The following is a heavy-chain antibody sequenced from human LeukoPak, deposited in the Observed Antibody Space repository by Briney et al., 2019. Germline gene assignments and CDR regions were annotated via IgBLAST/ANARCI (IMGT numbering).Heavy chain of an antibody. Sequence: KPGGSLRLSCAASGFSFSSAWMSWVRQAPGKGLEWVGRIKSKTNGGITDYAAPVKGRFTISRDDSKNTLYLQMNSLKTEDTAVYYCTTYDYGDSSFDYWGQGTLVTVSS. J-gene: IGHJ4*02. V-gene: IGHV3-15*01. CDR1: GFSFSSAW. CDR2: IKSKTNGGIT. CDR3: TTYDYGDSSFDY. D-gene: IGHD4-17*01.